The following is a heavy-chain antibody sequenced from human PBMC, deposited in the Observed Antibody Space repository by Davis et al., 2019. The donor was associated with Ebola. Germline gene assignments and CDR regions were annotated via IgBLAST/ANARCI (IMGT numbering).Heavy chain of an antibody. CDR3: ARHEVWNYVGY. J-gene: IGHJ4*02. CDR2: IYYSGGT. V-gene: IGHV4-59*08. Sequence: MPSETLSLTCTVSGGSISSYYWSWIRQPPGKGLEWIGYIYYSGGTNYNPSLKSRVTISVDTSKNQFSLKLSSVTAADTAVYYCARHEVWNYVGYWGQGTLVTVSS. D-gene: IGHD1-1*01. CDR1: GGSISSYY.